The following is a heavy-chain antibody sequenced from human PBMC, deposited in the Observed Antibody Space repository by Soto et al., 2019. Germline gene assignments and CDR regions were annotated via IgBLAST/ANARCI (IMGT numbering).Heavy chain of an antibody. CDR1: GFTFSSYG. Sequence: QVQLVESGGGVVRPGRSLRLSCAASGFTFSSYGMHWVRQAPGKGLEWVAVISYDGSNKYYADSVKGRFTISRDNSKNTLYLQMNSLRAEDTAVYYCAKDPKLLWFGELYFDYWGQGTLVTVSS. V-gene: IGHV3-30*18. CDR3: AKDPKLLWFGELYFDY. D-gene: IGHD3-10*01. CDR2: ISYDGSNK. J-gene: IGHJ4*02.